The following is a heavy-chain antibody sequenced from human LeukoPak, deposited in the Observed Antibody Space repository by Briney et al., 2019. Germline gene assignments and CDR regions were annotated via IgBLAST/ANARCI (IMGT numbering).Heavy chain of an antibody. CDR2: IYPGDSDT. J-gene: IGHJ4*02. CDR1: GYSFTSYW. V-gene: IGHV5-51*01. Sequence: GQSLKISCKGSGYSFTSYWIGWVRQMPGKGLEWMGIIYPGDSDTRYSPSFQGQVTISADKSISTAYLQWSSLKASDTAMYYCARHVGGQRGTVAGDYFDYWGQGTLVTVST. CDR3: ARHVGGQRGTVAGDYFDY. D-gene: IGHD6-19*01.